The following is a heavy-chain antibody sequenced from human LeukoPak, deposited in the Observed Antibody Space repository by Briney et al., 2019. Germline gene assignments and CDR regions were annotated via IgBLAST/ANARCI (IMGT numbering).Heavy chain of an antibody. D-gene: IGHD2-15*01. V-gene: IGHV3-21*01. CDR2: ISSSSSYI. CDR3: ARAPYGAWWGLDY. Sequence: SGGSLRLSCAASGFTFSSYSMNRVRQAPGKGLEWVSSISSSSSYIYYADSVKGRFTISRDNAKNSLYLQMNSLRAEDTAVYYCARAPYGAWWGLDYWGQGTLVTVSS. J-gene: IGHJ4*02. CDR1: GFTFSSYS.